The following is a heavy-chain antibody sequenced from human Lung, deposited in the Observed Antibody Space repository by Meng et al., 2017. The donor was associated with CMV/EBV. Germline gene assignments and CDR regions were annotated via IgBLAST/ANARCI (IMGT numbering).Heavy chain of an antibody. V-gene: IGHV1-18*01. Sequence: SCSASGYTFTAYGISWVRQAPGQGLEWMGWINPYSGSTNYAQNLQGTVTMTTDTSTSTAYMELRSLRSDDTAVYYCARDEGATPFDYWGQGTLVTVSS. CDR1: GYTFTAYG. CDR2: INPYSGST. J-gene: IGHJ4*02. D-gene: IGHD1-26*01. CDR3: ARDEGATPFDY.